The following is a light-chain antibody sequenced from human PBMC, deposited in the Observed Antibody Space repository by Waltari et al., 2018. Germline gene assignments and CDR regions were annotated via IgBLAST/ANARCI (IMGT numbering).Light chain of an antibody. CDR2: VNSDGSH. Sequence: QLVLTQSPSASASLGASVTLTCTLSSGHSSNVIAWLQQRPETGPRYLMKVNSDGSHTKGDEIPDRFSGSSSGAERYLTISNLQSEDEADYFCQTGGHGAWVFGGGTTLTVL. CDR3: QTGGHGAWV. J-gene: IGLJ3*02. V-gene: IGLV4-69*01. CDR1: SGHSSNV.